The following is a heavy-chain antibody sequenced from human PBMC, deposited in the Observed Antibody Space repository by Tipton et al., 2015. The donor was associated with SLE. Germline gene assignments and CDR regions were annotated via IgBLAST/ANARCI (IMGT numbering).Heavy chain of an antibody. CDR3: ARIGVGAPDY. CDR1: GGSLSSYS. V-gene: IGHV4-4*07. Sequence: TLSLTCTVSGGSLSSYSWSGIRQPAGKGLEWVGRIYTSGSTNYNPSLKSRVTMSVDTSKNQFSLKLSSVTAADTAVYYCARIGVGAPDYWGQGTLVTVSS. D-gene: IGHD1-26*01. CDR2: IYTSGST. J-gene: IGHJ4*02.